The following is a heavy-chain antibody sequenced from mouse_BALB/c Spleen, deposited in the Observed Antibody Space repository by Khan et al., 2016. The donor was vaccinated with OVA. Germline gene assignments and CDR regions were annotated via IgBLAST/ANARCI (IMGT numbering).Heavy chain of an antibody. V-gene: IGHV2-2*02. CDR2: ICSGGIT. J-gene: IGHJ2*01. D-gene: IGHD1-1*02. CDR1: GFSLANYG. Sequence: QVQLKESGPGLVQPSQSLSITCTVSGFSLANYGVHWVRQSPGKGLEWLGVICSGGITDYNATFISRLSISKDNSKGQVFFKMNSLQANDTAIYYCARNRNGYFDSWGQGSTLTVSS. CDR3: ARNRNGYFDS.